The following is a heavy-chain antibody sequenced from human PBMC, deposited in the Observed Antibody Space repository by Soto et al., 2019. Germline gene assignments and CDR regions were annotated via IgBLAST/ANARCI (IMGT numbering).Heavy chain of an antibody. V-gene: IGHV4-59*01. CDR2: IYYSGST. CDR3: ARLAAVAEGGWFDT. Sequence: QVQLQESGPGLVRPSETLSLTCTVSGDSISASYWTWIRQPPGKGLEWIGYIYYSGSTNYNPSLTSRVTISVDPYKNQFSLKVSSVTAADTAVYYCARLAAVAEGGWFDTWGEGTLVTVSS. CDR1: GDSISASY. D-gene: IGHD6-19*01. J-gene: IGHJ5*02.